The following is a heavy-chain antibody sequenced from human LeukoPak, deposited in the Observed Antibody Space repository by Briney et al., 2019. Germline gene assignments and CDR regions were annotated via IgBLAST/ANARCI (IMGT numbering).Heavy chain of an antibody. J-gene: IGHJ3*02. Sequence: PSETLSLTCTVSGYSINSGYYWGWIRPPPGKGLEWIGSIYHSGSTYYSPSLKSRVTISLDTSRNQFSLKLNSVTAADTAVYYCAKSNGYGLVDIWGQGTMVTVSS. V-gene: IGHV4-38-2*02. CDR1: GYSINSGYY. CDR2: IYHSGST. D-gene: IGHD3-10*01. CDR3: AKSNGYGLVDI.